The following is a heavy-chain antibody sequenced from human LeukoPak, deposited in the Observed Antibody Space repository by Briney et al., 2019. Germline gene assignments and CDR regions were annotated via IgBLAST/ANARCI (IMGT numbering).Heavy chain of an antibody. V-gene: IGHV4-38-2*01. CDR3: ASGREAQDY. CDR2: IYHSGST. Sequence: SETLSLTCAVSGYSISSGYYWGWIRQPPGKGLEWIGSIYHSGSTYYNPSLKSRVTISVDTSKNQFSLKLSPVTAADTAVYYCASGREAQDYWGQGTLVTVS. D-gene: IGHD1-26*01. J-gene: IGHJ4*02. CDR1: GYSISSGYY.